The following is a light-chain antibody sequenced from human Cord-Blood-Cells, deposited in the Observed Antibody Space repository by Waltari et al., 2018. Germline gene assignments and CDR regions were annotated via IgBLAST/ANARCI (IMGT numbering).Light chain of an antibody. V-gene: IGKV3-15*01. Sequence: EIVMTQSPATLSVSPGERATLSCRASQSVSSNLAWYQHKPGQAPRLLSCGASTRATGSPARFSGSGSGTEFTLTISSLQSEDFAVYYCQQYNNWWTFGQGTKVEIK. J-gene: IGKJ1*01. CDR1: QSVSSN. CDR2: GAS. CDR3: QQYNNWWT.